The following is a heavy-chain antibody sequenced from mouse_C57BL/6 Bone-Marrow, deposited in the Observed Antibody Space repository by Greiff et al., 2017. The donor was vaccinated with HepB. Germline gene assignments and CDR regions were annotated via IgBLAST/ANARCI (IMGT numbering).Heavy chain of an antibody. CDR3: AREGIYDGYYDYFDY. Sequence: QVQLQQPGAELVRPGSSVKLSCKASGYTFTSYWMDWVKQRPGQGLEWIGNIYPSDSETHYNQKFKDKATLTVDKSSSTAYMQLSSLTSEDSAVYYCAREGIYDGYYDYFDYWGQGTTLTVSS. J-gene: IGHJ2*01. V-gene: IGHV1-61*01. D-gene: IGHD2-3*01. CDR2: IYPSDSET. CDR1: GYTFTSYW.